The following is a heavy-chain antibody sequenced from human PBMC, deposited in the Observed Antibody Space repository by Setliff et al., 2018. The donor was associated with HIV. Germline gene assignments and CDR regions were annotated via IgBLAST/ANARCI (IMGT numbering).Heavy chain of an antibody. V-gene: IGHV4-4*09. CDR2: INTSGTT. Sequence: SETLSLTCFVSGVSISGHFWGWIRQPPGKGLEWIGYINTSGTTEYNPSLDSRVTISVDTSRDQFFLNLRSVTAADTALYFCARLIHTGLLYFDYWGLGMLVTVSS. CDR3: ARLIHTGLLYFDY. CDR1: GVSISGHF. D-gene: IGHD2-8*02. J-gene: IGHJ4*02.